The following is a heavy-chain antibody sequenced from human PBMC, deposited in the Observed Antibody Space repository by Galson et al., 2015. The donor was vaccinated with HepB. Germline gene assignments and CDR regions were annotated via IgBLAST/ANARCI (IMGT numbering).Heavy chain of an antibody. D-gene: IGHD6-13*01. Sequence: SLRLSCAASGFTFSSYAMHWVRQAPGKGLEWVAVISYDGSNKYYADSVKGRFTISRDNSKNTLYLQMNSLRAEDTAVYYCAGHRSVRSSSWEAFDYWGQGTLVTVSS. V-gene: IGHV3-30*04. CDR1: GFTFSSYA. CDR3: AGHRSVRSSSWEAFDY. J-gene: IGHJ4*02. CDR2: ISYDGSNK.